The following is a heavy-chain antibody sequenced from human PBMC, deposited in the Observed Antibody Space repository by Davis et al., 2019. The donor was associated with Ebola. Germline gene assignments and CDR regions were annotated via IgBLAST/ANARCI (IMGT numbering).Heavy chain of an antibody. D-gene: IGHD3-10*01. Sequence: GESLKISCTVSGFTFSNYNMNWVRQAPGKGLEWVAVISYDGSNNYYADSVKGRFTISRDNSKNTLYLQMNSLRAEDTAVYYCAKAITMVRGVIADLGYYYYGMDVWGQGTTVTVSS. CDR3: AKAITMVRGVIADLGYYYYGMDV. J-gene: IGHJ6*02. V-gene: IGHV3-30*18. CDR2: ISYDGSNN. CDR1: GFTFSNYN.